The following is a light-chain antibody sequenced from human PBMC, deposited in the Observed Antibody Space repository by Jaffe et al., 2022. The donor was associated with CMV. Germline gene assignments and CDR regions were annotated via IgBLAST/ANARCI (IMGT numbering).Light chain of an antibody. Sequence: DIQVTQSPSSLSASVGDRVTITCRASQDIRDDLGWYQQKPGKAPKRLIYGASSVQSGVSLRFRGSGSGTEFTLTISSLQPEDSAIYYCLQHHKYLYTFGQGTKLEIK. CDR3: LQHHKYLYT. CDR1: QDIRDD. CDR2: GAS. J-gene: IGKJ2*01. V-gene: IGKV1-17*01.